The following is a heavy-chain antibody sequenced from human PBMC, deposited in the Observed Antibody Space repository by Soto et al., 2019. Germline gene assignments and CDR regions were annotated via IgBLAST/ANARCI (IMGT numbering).Heavy chain of an antibody. CDR3: ARDLVRGGRRYNWFDP. Sequence: PSETLSLTCTVSGGSISSGGYYWSWIRQHPGKGLEWIGYIYYSGSTYYNPSLKSRVTISVDTSKNQFSLKLSSVTAADTAVYYCARDLVRGGRRYNWFDPWGQGTLVTVSS. CDR2: IYYSGST. D-gene: IGHD3-10*01. V-gene: IGHV4-31*03. J-gene: IGHJ5*02. CDR1: GGSISSGGYY.